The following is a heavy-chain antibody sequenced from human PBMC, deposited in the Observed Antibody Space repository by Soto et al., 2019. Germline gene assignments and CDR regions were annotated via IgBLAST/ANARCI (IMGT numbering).Heavy chain of an antibody. CDR1: GFTFDDYA. Sequence: EVQLVESGGGLVQPGRSLRLSCAASGFTFDDYAMHWVRQAPGKGLEWVSCISWNSGSIGYADSVKGRFTISRDNAKNSLYLQMNSLRAEDTALYYCAKDQSDTVTTNFDYWGQGTLVTVSS. D-gene: IGHD4-4*01. CDR2: ISWNSGSI. J-gene: IGHJ4*02. CDR3: AKDQSDTVTTNFDY. V-gene: IGHV3-9*01.